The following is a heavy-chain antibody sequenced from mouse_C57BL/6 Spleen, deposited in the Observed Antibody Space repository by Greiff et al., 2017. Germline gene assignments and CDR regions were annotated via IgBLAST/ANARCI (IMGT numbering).Heavy chain of an antibody. Sequence: QVQLQQSGAELVKPGASVKISCKASGYAFSSYWMNWVKQRPGKGLEWIGQIYPGDGDTNYNGKFKGKATLTADKSSSTAYMQLSSLTSEDSAVYFCARGGSYLGAMDYWGQGTSVTVSS. V-gene: IGHV1-80*01. J-gene: IGHJ4*01. D-gene: IGHD1-1*01. CDR1: GYAFSSYW. CDR2: IYPGDGDT. CDR3: ARGGSYLGAMDY.